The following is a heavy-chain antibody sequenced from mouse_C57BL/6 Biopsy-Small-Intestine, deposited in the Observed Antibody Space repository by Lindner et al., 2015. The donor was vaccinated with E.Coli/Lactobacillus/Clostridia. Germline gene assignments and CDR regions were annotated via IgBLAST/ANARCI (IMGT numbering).Heavy chain of an antibody. CDR3: ATDPVASDLEMRWFDP. CDR2: INAGNGNT. D-gene: IGHD2-2*01. V-gene: IGHV1-84*02. CDR1: GYTFSRYA. J-gene: IGHJ4*01. Sequence: SVKVSCKASGYTFSRYAIHWARQAPGQRPEWMGWINAGNGNTKYSEKFKGRVTITRDNSASTAYMELSGLRFEDTAVYYCATDPVASDLEMRWFDPWGQGTLVTVSS.